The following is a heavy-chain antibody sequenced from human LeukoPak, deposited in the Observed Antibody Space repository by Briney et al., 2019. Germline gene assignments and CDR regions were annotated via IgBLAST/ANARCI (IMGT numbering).Heavy chain of an antibody. CDR1: AYSISNGYY. CDR2: VFHSGST. V-gene: IGHV4-38-2*01. Sequence: SETLSLTCAVSAYSISNGYYWGWIRQPPGKGLEWIGSVFHSGSTFYSPSLKSRVTMSVDTSKNQFSLNLSSVTAADTALYYCARLVGARSQADHWGQGTLVTVS. CDR3: ARLVGARSQADH. D-gene: IGHD1-26*01. J-gene: IGHJ4*02.